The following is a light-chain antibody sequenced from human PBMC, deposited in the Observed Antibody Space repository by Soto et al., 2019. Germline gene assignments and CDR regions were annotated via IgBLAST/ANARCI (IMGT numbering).Light chain of an antibody. CDR3: QAWDSSTHVV. CDR1: KLGDKY. CDR2: QDR. Sequence: SYELTQPPSVSVSPGQTASITCSGDKLGDKYACWYQKKPGQSPVVVIYQDRKRPSGIPERFSGSNSGNTATLTISGTQAMDEADYYCQAWDSSTHVVFGGGTKLTVL. V-gene: IGLV3-1*01. J-gene: IGLJ2*01.